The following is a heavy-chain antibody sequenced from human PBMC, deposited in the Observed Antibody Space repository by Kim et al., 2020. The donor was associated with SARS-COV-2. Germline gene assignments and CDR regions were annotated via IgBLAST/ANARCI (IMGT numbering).Heavy chain of an antibody. CDR3: ARGKYSSSWYTGLFDY. D-gene: IGHD6-13*01. CDR1: GFSLSTSGMC. CDR2: IDWDDDK. Sequence: SGPTLVNPTQTLTLTCTFSGFSLSTSGMCVSWIRQPPGKALEWLALIDWDDDKYYSTSLKTRLTISKDTSKNQVVLTMTNMDPVDTATYYCARGKYSSSWYTGLFDYWGQGTLVTVSS. V-gene: IGHV2-70*01. J-gene: IGHJ4*02.